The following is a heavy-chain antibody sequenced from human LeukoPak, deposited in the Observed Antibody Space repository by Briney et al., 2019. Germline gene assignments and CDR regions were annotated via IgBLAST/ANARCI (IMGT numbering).Heavy chain of an antibody. CDR3: ARDLSEKYCIDY. Sequence: PGGSLRLSCAASGFAFGSFAMSWVRQAPGKGLEWVSGVTDDGGTTYYADSVKGRLTISRDNSKNTLSLQMNSLRAEDTAIYYCARDLSEKYCIDYWGQGTLVTVSS. CDR2: VTDDGGTT. D-gene: IGHD2-8*02. CDR1: GFAFGSFA. J-gene: IGHJ4*02. V-gene: IGHV3-23*01.